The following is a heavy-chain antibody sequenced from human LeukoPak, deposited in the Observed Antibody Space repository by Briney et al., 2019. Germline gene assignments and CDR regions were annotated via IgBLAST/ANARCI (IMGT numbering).Heavy chain of an antibody. J-gene: IGHJ4*02. CDR2: INPNSGGT. D-gene: IGHD2-15*01. V-gene: IGHV1-2*02. CDR1: GYTFTGYY. Sequence: ASVKVSCKASGYTFTGYYMHWVRQAPGQGLEWMGWINPNSGGTNYAQKFQGRVTMTRDTSISTAYMELSRLRSDDTAVYYCARGSSVGQPGPYDYWGQGTLVTVSS. CDR3: ARGSSVGQPGPYDY.